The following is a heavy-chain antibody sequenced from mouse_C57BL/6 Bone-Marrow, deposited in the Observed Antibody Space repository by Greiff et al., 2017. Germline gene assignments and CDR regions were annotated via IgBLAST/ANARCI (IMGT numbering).Heavy chain of an antibody. CDR3: ARKGITTVVAQYYYAMDY. V-gene: IGHV1-7*01. Sequence: VQLQQSGAELAKPGASVKLSCKASGYTFTSYWMHWVKQRPGQGLEWIGYINPSSGYTKYNQKFKDKATLTADKSSSTAYMQLSSLTYEDSAVYYCARKGITTVVAQYYYAMDYWGQGTSVTVSS. D-gene: IGHD1-1*01. J-gene: IGHJ4*01. CDR1: GYTFTSYW. CDR2: INPSSGYT.